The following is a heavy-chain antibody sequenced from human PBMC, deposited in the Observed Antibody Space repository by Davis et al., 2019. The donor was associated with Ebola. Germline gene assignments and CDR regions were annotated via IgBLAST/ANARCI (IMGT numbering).Heavy chain of an antibody. Sequence: ASVKVSCKASGYTFTSYAMHWVRQAPGQRLEWMGWINAGNGNTKYSQKFQGRVTITADAPTSTAYMELSSLRSEDTAVYYCAREYGYGMDVWGQGTTVTVSS. CDR3: AREYGYGMDV. J-gene: IGHJ6*02. D-gene: IGHD4-17*01. V-gene: IGHV1-3*01. CDR1: GYTFTSYA. CDR2: INAGNGNT.